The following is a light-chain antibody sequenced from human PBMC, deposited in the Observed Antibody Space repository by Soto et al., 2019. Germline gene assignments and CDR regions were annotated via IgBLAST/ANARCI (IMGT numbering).Light chain of an antibody. Sequence: QSVLTQPPSVSGSPGQSVTISCTGTSSDLGSYNRVSWYQQPPGTAPKLMIYEVSNRPSGVPDRFSGSKSGTTASLTISGLQAVDVADYYCTSYTSNRTYVSVIGTKVTVL. J-gene: IGLJ1*01. V-gene: IGLV2-18*02. CDR2: EVS. CDR3: TSYTSNRTYV. CDR1: SSDLGSYNR.